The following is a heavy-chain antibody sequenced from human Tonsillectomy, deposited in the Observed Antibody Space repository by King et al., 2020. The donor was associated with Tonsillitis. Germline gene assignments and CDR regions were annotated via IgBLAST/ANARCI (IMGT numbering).Heavy chain of an antibody. V-gene: IGHV3-7*01. CDR3: TRIKVGAPPHDVFDM. Sequence: VQLVESGGGLVQPGGSLRLSCTASTFSIRNYWMTWVRQAPGKGLEWVANIKPDGTNKYYVDYLRGRFTISRDNTKNSVFLQMDSLRGEDTAIYYCTRIKVGAPPHDVFDMWGQGTLVTVAS. CDR2: IKPDGTNK. CDR1: TFSIRNYW. J-gene: IGHJ3*02. D-gene: IGHD1-26*01.